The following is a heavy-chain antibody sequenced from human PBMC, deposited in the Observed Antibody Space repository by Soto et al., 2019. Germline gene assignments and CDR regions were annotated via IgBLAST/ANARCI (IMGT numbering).Heavy chain of an antibody. CDR3: VRGDNWNDEASDY. CDR2: IWSDGHNR. CDR1: GFMFSNHG. V-gene: IGHV3-33*01. D-gene: IGHD1-1*01. J-gene: IGHJ4*02. Sequence: QVQLVESGGGVVQPGRSLRLSCAASGFMFSNHGMHWVRQAPGKGLEWVAVIWSDGHNRYYADSVKGRFTISRDNSKNTVYLQMNSLRAEDTAVYYCVRGDNWNDEASDYWGQGTLVTVS.